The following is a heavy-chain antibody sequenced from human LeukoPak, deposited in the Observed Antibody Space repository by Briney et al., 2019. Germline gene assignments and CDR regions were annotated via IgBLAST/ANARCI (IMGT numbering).Heavy chain of an antibody. D-gene: IGHD3-22*01. Sequence: SETLSLTCTVSGGSISSSSYYWGWIRQPPGKGLEWIGSIYYSGSTYYNPSLKSRVTISVDTSKNQFSLKLSSVTAADTAVYYCARVVITTEPYFDYWGQGTLVTVSS. CDR3: ARVVITTEPYFDY. CDR2: IYYSGST. CDR1: GGSISSSSYY. V-gene: IGHV4-39*01. J-gene: IGHJ4*02.